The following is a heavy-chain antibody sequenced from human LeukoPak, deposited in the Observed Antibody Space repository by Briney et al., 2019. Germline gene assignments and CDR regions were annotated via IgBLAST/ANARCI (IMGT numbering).Heavy chain of an antibody. D-gene: IGHD3-10*01. J-gene: IGHJ4*02. CDR3: ARGSPYYFDY. Sequence: PGGSLRLSCAASGFTFRTYGMHWVRQAPGKGLEWVAVIWQDGSNKDYADFVEGRFTISRDNSKNTLYLQMNSLRGEDAAVYYCARGSPYYFDYWGQGTLVTVSS. CDR2: IWQDGSNK. CDR1: GFTFRTYG. V-gene: IGHV3-33*01.